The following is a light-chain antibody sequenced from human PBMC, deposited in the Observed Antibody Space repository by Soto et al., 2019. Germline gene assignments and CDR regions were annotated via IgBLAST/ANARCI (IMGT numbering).Light chain of an antibody. CDR1: QSVSSSY. Sequence: EIVLTQSPGTLSLSPGERATLSCRASQSVSSSYLAWYQQKPGQAPRLLIYGASSRATGIPDRFSGSGSGTDVTLTISRLEPEDFAVYYCQQSGSSPTWTFGQGTKVEIK. V-gene: IGKV3-20*01. CDR2: GAS. CDR3: QQSGSSPTWT. J-gene: IGKJ1*01.